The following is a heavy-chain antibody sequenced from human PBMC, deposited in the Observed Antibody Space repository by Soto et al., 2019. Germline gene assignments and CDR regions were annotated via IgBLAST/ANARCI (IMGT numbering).Heavy chain of an antibody. CDR3: AREDSDSGYEHAPFDY. Sequence: QVELVQSGAEVTKPGSSVKVSCKASGGTFSSYTISWVRQAPGQGLERMGRIIPIHGIANYAQKFHGGVTITADKSASIAYMELSSLTTEDTAVYYCAREDSDSGYEHAPFDYWGQETLVTVSS. CDR1: GGTFSSYT. J-gene: IGHJ4*02. D-gene: IGHD5-12*01. V-gene: IGHV1-69*08. CDR2: IIPIHGIA.